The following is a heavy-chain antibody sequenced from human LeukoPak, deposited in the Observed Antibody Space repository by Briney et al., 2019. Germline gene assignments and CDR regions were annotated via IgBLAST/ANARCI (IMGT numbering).Heavy chain of an antibody. CDR3: ARVLSRGAAARLTLYY. CDR2: MNPNSGNT. D-gene: IGHD6-6*01. V-gene: IGHV1-8*03. J-gene: IGHJ4*02. Sequence: GASVKVSCKASGYTFTSYDINWVRQATGRGLEWMGWMNPNSGNTGYAQKLQGRVTITRNTSISTAYMELSSLRSEDTAVYYCARVLSRGAAARLTLYYWGQGTLVTVSS. CDR1: GYTFTSYD.